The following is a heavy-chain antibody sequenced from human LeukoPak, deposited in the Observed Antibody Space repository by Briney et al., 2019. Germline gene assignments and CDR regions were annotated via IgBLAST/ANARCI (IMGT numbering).Heavy chain of an antibody. Sequence: EGSLRLSCEASGFTFRDYWMTWVRQAPGKGLEWVANVKQDGTEKFYVDSVKGRFTISRDNGKNSLYLQMNSLRVEDTAIYYCARAGGTSWADYWGQGTLVTVSS. V-gene: IGHV3-7*01. J-gene: IGHJ4*02. CDR2: VKQDGTEK. D-gene: IGHD6-13*01. CDR1: GFTFRDYW. CDR3: ARAGGTSWADY.